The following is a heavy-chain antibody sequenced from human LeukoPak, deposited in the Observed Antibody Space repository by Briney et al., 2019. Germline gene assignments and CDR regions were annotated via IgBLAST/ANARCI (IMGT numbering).Heavy chain of an antibody. V-gene: IGHV4-34*01. J-gene: IGHJ4*02. D-gene: IGHD3-3*01. CDR3: ARGRTIFGVVRPDY. CDR1: GGSFSGYY. CDR2: INHSGSN. Sequence: SETLSLTCAVYGGSFSGYYWSWIRHPPGKGLVWIGEINHSGSNNYNPSLRSRVTLSVDTSRDQCSRKLSALTAAYTAVYYCARGRTIFGVVRPDYWGEGTLVTVSS.